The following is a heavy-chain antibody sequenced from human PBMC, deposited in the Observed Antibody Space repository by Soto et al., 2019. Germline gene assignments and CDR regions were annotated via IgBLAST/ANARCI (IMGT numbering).Heavy chain of an antibody. J-gene: IGHJ6*02. CDR3: ARVSTARTDYCASAMDV. CDR2: IHYSGST. CDR1: GGSISSSSYC. Sequence: QLQLQESGPGLVKPSETLSLTCTVSGGSISSSSYCWGWTRQPPGKGLEWIGRIHYSGSTYYSPSIRVRVTISADPAKNHFSLNPSPVTAADTAVYYCARVSTARTDYCASAMDVWGQGTTVSVSS. V-gene: IGHV4-39*02.